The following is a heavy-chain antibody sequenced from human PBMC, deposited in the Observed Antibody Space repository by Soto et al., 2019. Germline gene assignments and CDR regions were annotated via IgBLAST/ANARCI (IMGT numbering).Heavy chain of an antibody. CDR2: IYPGDYDT. Sequence: PGESLKISCKGSGYSFTSYWIGWVRQMPGKGLEWMGIIYPGDYDTRYSPSFQGQVTISADKSLSTAYLQWSSLKSSDTAMYYFAGLLRWFWESSSFDYYGMDVWGQGTTVTVSS. CDR1: GYSFTSYW. V-gene: IGHV5-51*01. D-gene: IGHD3-10*01. J-gene: IGHJ6*02. CDR3: AGLLRWFWESSSFDYYGMDV.